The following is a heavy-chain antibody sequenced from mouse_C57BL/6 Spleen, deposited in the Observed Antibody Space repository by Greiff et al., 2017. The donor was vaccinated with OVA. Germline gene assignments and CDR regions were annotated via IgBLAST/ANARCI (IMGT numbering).Heavy chain of an antibody. V-gene: IGHV1-80*01. CDR1: GYAFSSYW. CDR3: ARLGRGYYAMDY. Sequence: VQLQQSGAELVKPGASVKISCKASGYAFSSYWMNWVKQRPGKGLEWIGQIYPGDGDTNYNGKFKGKATLTADKSSSTAYMQLSRLTSEDSAVYFCARLGRGYYAMDYWGQGTSVTVSS. J-gene: IGHJ4*01. CDR2: IYPGDGDT.